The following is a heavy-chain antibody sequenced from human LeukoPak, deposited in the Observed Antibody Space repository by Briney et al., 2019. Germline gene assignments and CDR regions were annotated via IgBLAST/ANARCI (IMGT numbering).Heavy chain of an antibody. Sequence: VSSVKVSRKASGYTLTGYYMHWVRQAPGEGLEWMGWINPNSGGTNYAQKVQGRVTMTRDTSISTAYMELSRLRSDDTAMYYCARGRDYGDYVPLGYWGQGALVTVSS. CDR1: GYTLTGYY. V-gene: IGHV1-2*02. CDR2: INPNSGGT. J-gene: IGHJ4*02. D-gene: IGHD4-17*01. CDR3: ARGRDYGDYVPLGY.